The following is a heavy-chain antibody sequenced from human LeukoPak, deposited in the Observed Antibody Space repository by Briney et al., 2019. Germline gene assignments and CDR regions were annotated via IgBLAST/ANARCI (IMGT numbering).Heavy chain of an antibody. Sequence: SVKVSCKASGGTFSSYAISWVRQAPGQGLEWMGGVIPIFGTANYAQKFQGRVTITADESTSTAYMELSSLRFDDTAVYYCARSVLQSFEIDYWGQGTPVTVSS. D-gene: IGHD3-9*01. J-gene: IGHJ4*02. CDR1: GGTFSSYA. CDR3: ARSVLQSFEIDY. V-gene: IGHV1-69*13. CDR2: VIPIFGTA.